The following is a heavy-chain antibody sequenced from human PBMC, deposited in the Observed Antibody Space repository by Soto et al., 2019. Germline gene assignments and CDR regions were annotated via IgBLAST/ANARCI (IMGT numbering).Heavy chain of an antibody. CDR1: GASISSDDYY. D-gene: IGHD5-18*01. J-gene: IGHJ4*02. CDR2: IYYSGST. Sequence: QVQLQESGPGLVKPSQTLSLTCTVSGASISSDDYYWSWIRQPPGKGLEWIGYIYYSGSTYSSPSLKSRVTLSLDTSKNQFSLQLTSVTAADTAVYYCARELSGYRYGPGEVYWGQGAPVTVSS. V-gene: IGHV4-30-4*01. CDR3: ARELSGYRYGPGEVY.